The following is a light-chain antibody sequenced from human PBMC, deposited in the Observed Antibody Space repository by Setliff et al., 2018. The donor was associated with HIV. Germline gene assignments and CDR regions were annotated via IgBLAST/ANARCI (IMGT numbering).Light chain of an antibody. CDR2: EVS. CDR1: SSDVGGYNY. V-gene: IGLV2-14*01. Sequence: LTQPASVSGSPGQSITISCTGTSSDVGGYNYVSWYQQHPGKAPKLMIHEVSNRPPGVSNRFSGSKSGNTASLTISGLRAEDEANYYCTSYATSSTLVVFGGGTKVTVL. J-gene: IGLJ2*01. CDR3: TSYATSSTLVV.